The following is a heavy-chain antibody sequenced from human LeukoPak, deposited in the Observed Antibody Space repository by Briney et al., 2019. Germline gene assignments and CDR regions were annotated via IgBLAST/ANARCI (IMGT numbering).Heavy chain of an antibody. V-gene: IGHV3-66*02. D-gene: IGHD2-2*02. CDR1: GFTLSSHW. CDR3: ARGYCSSTSCYTFDY. Sequence: GGSLRLSCAASGFTLSSHWMSWVRQAPGKGLEWVSIIYSGGSTNHADSVKGRFTISRDNSKNTLYLQMNSLRAEDTAVYYCARGYCSSTSCYTFDYWGQGTLVTVSS. CDR2: IYSGGST. J-gene: IGHJ4*02.